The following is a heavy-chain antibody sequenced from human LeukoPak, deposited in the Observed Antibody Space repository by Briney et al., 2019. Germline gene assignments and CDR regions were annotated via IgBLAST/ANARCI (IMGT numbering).Heavy chain of an antibody. CDR1: GGSFSGYY. J-gene: IGHJ4*02. CDR2: INHSGST. V-gene: IGHV4-34*01. Sequence: SETLSLTCAVYGGSFSGYYWSWIRQSPGKGLEWIGEINHSGSTNYNPSLKSRVTISVDTSKNQFSLKLSSVTAADTAVYYCARGPTPNYYDSSGYEASGYDYWGQGTLVTVSS. D-gene: IGHD3-22*01. CDR3: ARGPTPNYYDSSGYEASGYDY.